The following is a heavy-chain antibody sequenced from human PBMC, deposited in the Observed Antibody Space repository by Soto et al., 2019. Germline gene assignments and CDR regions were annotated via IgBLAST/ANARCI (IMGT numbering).Heavy chain of an antibody. J-gene: IGHJ4*02. V-gene: IGHV5-51*01. Sequence: GESLKISCKGSGYNFAGYWIAWVRQMPGKGLELMGIIYPNDSDTRYRPSFQGQVTISADKSISSAHLQWSSLRASDTAMYYCARGGVSTRTFDYWGQGTPVTVSS. CDR3: ARGGVSTRTFDY. CDR1: GYNFAGYW. CDR2: IYPNDSDT. D-gene: IGHD3-3*01.